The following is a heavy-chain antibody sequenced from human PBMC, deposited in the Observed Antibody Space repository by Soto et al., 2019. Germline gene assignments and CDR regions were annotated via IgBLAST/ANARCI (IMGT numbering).Heavy chain of an antibody. CDR2: ISPYHGHT. Sequence: QVDLVQSGAEVKKPGASVKVACKTSGYTFTAYGITWVRQAQGQGLELVGWISPYHGHTKYAEKFEGRVTMTTDLSTGTASMELRSLKFDDTAVYYCARSGWNSPYYSHGLDVWGQGTTVTVSS. V-gene: IGHV1-18*01. J-gene: IGHJ6*02. CDR3: ARSGWNSPYYSHGLDV. CDR1: GYTFTAYG. D-gene: IGHD6-19*01.